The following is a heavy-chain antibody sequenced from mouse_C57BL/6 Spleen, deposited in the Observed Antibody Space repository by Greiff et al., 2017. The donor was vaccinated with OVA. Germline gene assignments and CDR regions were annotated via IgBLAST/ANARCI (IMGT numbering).Heavy chain of an antibody. CDR3: ARDYYGSSGYFDV. D-gene: IGHD1-1*01. Sequence: QVQLQQSGSELRSPGSSVKLSCKDFDSAVFPIAYMSWVRQKPGHGFEWIGGILPSIGRTIYGEKFEDKATLDADTLSNTAYLELNSLTSEDSAIYYCARDYYGSSGYFDVWDTGTTVTVSS. V-gene: IGHV15-2*01. J-gene: IGHJ1*03. CDR2: ILPSIGRT. CDR1: DSAVFPIAY.